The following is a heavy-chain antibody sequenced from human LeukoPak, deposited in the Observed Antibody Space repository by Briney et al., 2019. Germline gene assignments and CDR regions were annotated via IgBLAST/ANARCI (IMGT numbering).Heavy chain of an antibody. CDR1: GFTFDDYA. V-gene: IGHV3-43*02. D-gene: IGHD3-22*01. CDR2: ISGDGGST. J-gene: IGHJ3*02. Sequence: GGSLRLSCAASGFTFDDYAMHWVRQAPGKGLEWVSLISGDGGSTYYADSVKGRFTISRDNGKNSLYLQMNSLRTEDTALYYCAKSLESLYYDSTSDAFDIWGQGTMVTVSS. CDR3: AKSLESLYYDSTSDAFDI.